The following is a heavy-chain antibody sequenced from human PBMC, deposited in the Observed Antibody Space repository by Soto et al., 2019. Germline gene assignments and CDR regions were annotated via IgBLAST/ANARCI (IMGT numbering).Heavy chain of an antibody. CDR2: IGPKSGDT. D-gene: IGHD4-17*01. V-gene: IGHV1-2*02. CDR1: GYTFTDYY. Sequence: ASVKVSCKASGYTFTDYYLHWVRQAPGEGPEWMGWIGPKSGDTKYAQKFQGRVTMTRDTSISTVYMELSRLTSDDTAVFYCARVSRDYGDGPDAYDIWGQGTMVTVSS. J-gene: IGHJ3*02. CDR3: ARVSRDYGDGPDAYDI.